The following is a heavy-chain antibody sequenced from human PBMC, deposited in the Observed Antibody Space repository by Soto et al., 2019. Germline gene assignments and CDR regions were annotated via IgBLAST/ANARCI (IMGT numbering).Heavy chain of an antibody. CDR3: AKGGIAAAPFGYFDY. J-gene: IGHJ4*02. D-gene: IGHD6-13*01. Sequence: GGSLRLSCAASGFTFDDYAMHWVRQAPGKGLEWVSGISWNSGSIGYADSVKGRFTISRDNAKNSLYQQMNSLRAEDTDLYYCAKGGIAAAPFGYFDYWGQGTLVTVSS. V-gene: IGHV3-9*01. CDR2: ISWNSGSI. CDR1: GFTFDDYA.